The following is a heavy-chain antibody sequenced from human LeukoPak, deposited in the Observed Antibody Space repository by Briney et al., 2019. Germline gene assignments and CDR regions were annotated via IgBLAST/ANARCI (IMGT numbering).Heavy chain of an antibody. J-gene: IGHJ4*02. D-gene: IGHD6-19*01. V-gene: IGHV3-15*01. CDR2: IKSKTDGGTP. Sequence: SGGSLRLSCAASGFTFNNPWMSRVRQAPGKGLEWVGRIKSKTDGGTPDYAAPVKGRFTISRDDSKNTLYLQMNSLKTEDTAVYYCTTEGGWSFYFDYWGQGTLVTVSS. CDR3: TTEGGWSFYFDY. CDR1: GFTFNNPW.